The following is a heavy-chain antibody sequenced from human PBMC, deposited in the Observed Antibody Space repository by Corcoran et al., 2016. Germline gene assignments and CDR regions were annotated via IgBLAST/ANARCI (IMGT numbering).Heavy chain of an antibody. V-gene: IGHV3-48*02. J-gene: IGHJ6*02. Sequence: EVQLMESGGGLVRPGGSLRLSCAASGFTFSSYSMNWVRQAPGKGLEWVSYISSGSSTIYYADSVKGRFIFSRENAKNSMMLQMNSLRDEDTAVYYCAGDWAPRSYDYALDVWGQGTTVTVSS. CDR2: ISSGSSTI. CDR3: AGDWAPRSYDYALDV. CDR1: GFTFSSYS. D-gene: IGHD3-16*01.